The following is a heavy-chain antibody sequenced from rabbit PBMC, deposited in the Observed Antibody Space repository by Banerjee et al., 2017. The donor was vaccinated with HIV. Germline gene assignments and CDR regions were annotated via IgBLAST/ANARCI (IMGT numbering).Heavy chain of an antibody. V-gene: IGHV1S40*01. CDR3: ASYYSDGYAGDAYATGGYYFNL. CDR1: GFSFGSSYN. J-gene: IGHJ4*01. Sequence: QSLEESGGDLVKPGASLTLTCTASGFSFGSSYNMCWVRQAPGKGLEWIACIYAGSSGTTYYASWAKGRFTISKTSSTSVTLQMNSLTAADTATYFCASYYSDGYAGDAYATGGYYFNLWGQGTLVTVS. CDR2: IYAGSSGTT. D-gene: IGHD6-1*01.